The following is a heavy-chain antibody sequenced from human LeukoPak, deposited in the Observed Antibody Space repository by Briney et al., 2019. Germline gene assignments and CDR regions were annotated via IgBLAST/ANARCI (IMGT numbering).Heavy chain of an antibody. Sequence: SVKVSCKASGGTFSSYAISWVRQAPGQGLEWMGGIIPIFGTANYAQKFQGRVTTTADESMSTAYMELSSLRSEDTAVYYCARELIVATLGLDAFDIWGQGTMVTVSS. CDR2: IIPIFGTA. CDR1: GGTFSSYA. CDR3: ARELIVATLGLDAFDI. J-gene: IGHJ3*02. D-gene: IGHD5-12*01. V-gene: IGHV1-69*13.